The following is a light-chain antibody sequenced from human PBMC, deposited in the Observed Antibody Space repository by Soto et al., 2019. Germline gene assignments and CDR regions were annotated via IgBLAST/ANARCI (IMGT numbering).Light chain of an antibody. Sequence: QSALTQPASVSGSPGQSITISCTGTSSDVGGFNYVSWYQQHPGKAPKLMIYDVTNRPSGVSYRFSGSKSGTTASLTISGLQAEDEAEYYCNSYTGSSTYVFGTGTKLTVL. CDR3: NSYTGSSTYV. CDR1: SSDVGGFNY. V-gene: IGLV2-14*03. CDR2: DVT. J-gene: IGLJ1*01.